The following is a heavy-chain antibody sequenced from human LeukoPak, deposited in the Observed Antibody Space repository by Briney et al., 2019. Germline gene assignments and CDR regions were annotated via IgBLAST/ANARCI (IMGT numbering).Heavy chain of an antibody. D-gene: IGHD5-18*01. V-gene: IGHV1-18*01. Sequence: VASVKVSCKASGYTFTSYGISWVRQAPGQGLEWMGWISAYNGSTNYAQKLQGRVTTTTDTSTSTAYMELRSLRSDDTAVYYCAREVGLIQLWLRGFFDYWGQGTLVTVSS. CDR1: GYTFTSYG. J-gene: IGHJ4*02. CDR3: AREVGLIQLWLRGFFDY. CDR2: ISAYNGST.